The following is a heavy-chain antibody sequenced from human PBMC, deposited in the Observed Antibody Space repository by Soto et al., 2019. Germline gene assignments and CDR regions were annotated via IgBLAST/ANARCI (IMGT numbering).Heavy chain of an antibody. CDR3: ARDRYSYGYGHFDY. Sequence: SETLSLTCTVSGGSISSGGYYWSWIRQHPGKGLEWIGYISYSGSTYYNPSLKSRVTISVDTSKNQFYLKLGSVTAAATAVYYCARDRYSYGYGHFDYWGQGTLVTVSS. V-gene: IGHV4-31*03. D-gene: IGHD5-18*01. CDR2: ISYSGST. J-gene: IGHJ4*02. CDR1: GGSISSGGYY.